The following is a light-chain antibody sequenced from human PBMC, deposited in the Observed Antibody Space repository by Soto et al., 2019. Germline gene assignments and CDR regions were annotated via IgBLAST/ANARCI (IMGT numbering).Light chain of an antibody. J-gene: IGKJ4*01. CDR1: QAASSY. CDR2: GAS. CDR3: QHRSNWPLT. V-gene: IGKV3-11*01. Sequence: EILLTQSRATLSLSQGERATRSCRPRQAASSYLAGYQQKPGQAPRLLIYGASSRATVIPDRVSGSGSGADFTLPISSLEPEYFAVYYGQHRSNWPLTFGGGTKVDI.